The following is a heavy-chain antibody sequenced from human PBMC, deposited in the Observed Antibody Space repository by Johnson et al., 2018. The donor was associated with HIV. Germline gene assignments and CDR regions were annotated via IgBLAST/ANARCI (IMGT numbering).Heavy chain of an antibody. V-gene: IGHV3-23*04. D-gene: IGHD6-25*01. CDR3: AKEGQAADAFDI. CDR1: GFTFSSYA. CDR2: ISGSGGST. Sequence: VQLVESGGGLVQPGGSLRLSCAASGFTFSSYAMSWVRQAPGKGLEWVSAISGSGGSTYYADSVKGRFTISRDNSKKTLYLQMNSLRDEATAVYYCAKEGQAADAFDIWGQGTVVTVSS. J-gene: IGHJ3*02.